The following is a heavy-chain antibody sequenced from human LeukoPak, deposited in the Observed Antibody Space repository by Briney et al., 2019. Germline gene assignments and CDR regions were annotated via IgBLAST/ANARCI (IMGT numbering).Heavy chain of an antibody. CDR3: ARKGYSYGFFNY. D-gene: IGHD5-18*01. CDR1: GGSFSGYY. V-gene: IGHV4-34*01. J-gene: IGHJ4*02. CDR2: INHSGST. Sequence: SETLSLTCAVYGGSFSGYYWSWIRQPPGKGLEWIGEINHSGSTNSNPSLKSRVTISVDTSKSRFSLRLSSVTAADTAVYYCARKGYSYGFFNYWGQGTLFTVSS.